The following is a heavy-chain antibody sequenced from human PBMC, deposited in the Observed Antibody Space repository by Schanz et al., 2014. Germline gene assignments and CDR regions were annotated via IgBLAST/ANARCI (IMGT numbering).Heavy chain of an antibody. CDR2: ISRNEV. V-gene: IGHV3-53*01. J-gene: IGHJ4*02. CDR1: GFTVNTNY. CDR3: SRGIVGGLDW. D-gene: IGHD3-16*01. Sequence: EVQLVESGGGLIQPGGSLRLSCAVSGFTVNTNYMSWVRQAPGKGLEWVSVISRNEVFSIDSVRGRFTIFRDNPKKSAYLQMNSLRADDTAVYYCSRGIVGGLDWWGQGTLVTVS.